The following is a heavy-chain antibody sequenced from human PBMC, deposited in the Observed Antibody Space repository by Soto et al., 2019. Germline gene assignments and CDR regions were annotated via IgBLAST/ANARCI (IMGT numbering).Heavy chain of an antibody. Sequence: SETLSLTCAVSGGSISSGGYSWSWIRQPPGKGLEWIGYIYHSGSTYYNPSLKSRVTISVDRSKNQFSLKLSSVTAADTAVYYCARGPYYYDSSFDYWGQGTLVTV. CDR2: IYHSGST. CDR1: GGSISSGGYS. J-gene: IGHJ4*02. CDR3: ARGPYYYDSSFDY. D-gene: IGHD3-22*01. V-gene: IGHV4-30-2*01.